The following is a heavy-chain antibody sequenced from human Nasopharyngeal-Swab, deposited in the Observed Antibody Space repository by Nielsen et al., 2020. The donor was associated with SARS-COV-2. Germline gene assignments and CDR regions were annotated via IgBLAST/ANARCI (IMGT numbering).Heavy chain of an antibody. J-gene: IGHJ3*02. CDR3: ARGQGSWTRNAFDI. CDR2: ISPYNSNT. V-gene: IGHV1-18*01. Sequence: ASVKVSCKASGYTFISLGINWVRQAPGQGLEWMGWISPYNSNTNYAQKLQGRVTMTTDSSTYTSYMELRSLRSDDTAVYYCARGQGSWTRNAFDIWGQGTMVTVSS. CDR1: GYTFISLG. D-gene: IGHD3/OR15-3a*01.